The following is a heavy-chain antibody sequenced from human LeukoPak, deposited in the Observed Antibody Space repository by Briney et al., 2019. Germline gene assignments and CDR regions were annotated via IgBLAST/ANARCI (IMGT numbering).Heavy chain of an antibody. J-gene: IGHJ5*02. D-gene: IGHD6-13*01. V-gene: IGHV3-30*18. CDR2: ISYDGSNK. CDR3: AKEQSRSIARNWFDP. CDR1: GFTFSSYG. Sequence: GGSLRLSCAASGFTFSSYGRPWVRQAPGKGLEWVAVISYDGSNKKYADSVKGRFTISRDNSKNTLHLQMNSLRAEDTAVYYCAKEQSRSIARNWFDPWGQGTLVTVSS.